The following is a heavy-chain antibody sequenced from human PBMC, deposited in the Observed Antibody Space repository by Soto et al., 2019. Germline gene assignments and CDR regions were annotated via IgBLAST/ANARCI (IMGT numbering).Heavy chain of an antibody. D-gene: IGHD3-10*02. CDR3: ARVFSGSYSYYYYYYMDV. Sequence: GGSLRLSCAASGFTFSSYWMSWVRQAPGKGLEWVANIKQDGSEKYYVDSVKGRFTISRDNAKNSLYLQMNSLRAEDTAVYYCARVFSGSYSYYYYYYMDVWGKGTTVTVSS. CDR1: GFTFSSYW. V-gene: IGHV3-7*01. J-gene: IGHJ6*03. CDR2: IKQDGSEK.